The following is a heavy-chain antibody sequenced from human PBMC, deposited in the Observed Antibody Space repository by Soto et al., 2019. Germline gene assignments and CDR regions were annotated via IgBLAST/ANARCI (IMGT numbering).Heavy chain of an antibody. D-gene: IGHD3-16*01. CDR3: AREVRVITFGGAQLYYYYMDV. CDR1: GGSISSGGYY. V-gene: IGHV4-31*03. Sequence: PSETLSLTCTVSGGSISSGGYYWSWIRQHPGKGLEWIGYIYYSGSTYYNPSLKSRVTISVDTSKNQFSLKLSSVTAADTAVYYCAREVRVITFGGAQLYYYYMDVWGKGTTVTVS. CDR2: IYYSGST. J-gene: IGHJ6*03.